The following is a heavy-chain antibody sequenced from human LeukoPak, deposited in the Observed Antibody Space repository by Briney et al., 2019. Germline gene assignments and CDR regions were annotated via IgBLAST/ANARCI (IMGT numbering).Heavy chain of an antibody. Sequence: ASVKVCCKASGYTFTGYYMHWVRQAPGQGLEWMGWINPNSGGTNYAQKFQGRVTMSVDTSKNQFSLKLSSVTAADTAVYYCAREWSSSDQQFDYWGQGTLVTVSS. V-gene: IGHV1-2*02. J-gene: IGHJ4*02. CDR2: INPNSGGT. D-gene: IGHD6-6*01. CDR1: GYTFTGYY. CDR3: AREWSSSDQQFDY.